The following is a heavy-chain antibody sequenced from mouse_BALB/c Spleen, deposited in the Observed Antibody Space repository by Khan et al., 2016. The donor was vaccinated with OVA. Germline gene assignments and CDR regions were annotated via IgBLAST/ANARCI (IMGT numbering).Heavy chain of an antibody. CDR3: ASKSYGEGAY. J-gene: IGHJ3*01. D-gene: IGHD2-13*01. Sequence: EVQLQESGPGLVKPSQSLSLTCPVTGYSITSGYYWNWIRQFPGNRLEWMGYISYDGSTNYNPSLKNRISITRDTSKKQFFLKLHSVTTEDTATYYSASKSYGEGAYWGQGTLVTVSA. CDR2: ISYDGST. V-gene: IGHV3-6*02. CDR1: GYSITSGYY.